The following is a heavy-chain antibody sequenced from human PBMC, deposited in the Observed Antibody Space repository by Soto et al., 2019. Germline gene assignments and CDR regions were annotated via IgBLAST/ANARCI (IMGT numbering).Heavy chain of an antibody. J-gene: IGHJ3*02. CDR2: INHSGST. D-gene: IGHD3-22*01. CDR3: ARRPYYDSSGFFDAFDI. CDR1: GGSFSDYY. V-gene: IGHV4-34*01. Sequence: ETLSLTCAVYGGSFSDYYWTWIRQPPGKGLEWIGEINHSGSTNYNPSLKSRVTISVDTSKNQFSLKLSSVTAADTAVYYCARRPYYDSSGFFDAFDIWGQGTMVS.